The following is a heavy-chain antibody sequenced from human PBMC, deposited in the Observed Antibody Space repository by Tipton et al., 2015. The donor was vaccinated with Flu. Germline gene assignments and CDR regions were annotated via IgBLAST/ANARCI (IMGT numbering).Heavy chain of an antibody. CDR3: ARGDSGFNDY. CDR1: GGSIRSSSYY. J-gene: IGHJ4*02. Sequence: TLSLTCTVPGGSIRSSSYYWGWIRQPPGKGPEWIGSMLYGGSTYYNPSLESRVTISLGTSKNQFSLKLSSVTAADTAVYYCARGDSGFNDYWGPGTLVAVSS. V-gene: IGHV4-39*07. CDR2: MLYGGST. D-gene: IGHD3-22*01.